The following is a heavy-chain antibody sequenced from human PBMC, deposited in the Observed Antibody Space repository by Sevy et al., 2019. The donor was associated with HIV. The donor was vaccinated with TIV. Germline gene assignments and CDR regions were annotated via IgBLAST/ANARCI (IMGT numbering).Heavy chain of an antibody. Sequence: GSLRLSCAASGFTFSIYGMHWVRQAPGKGLEWVSCIRYDGSTKYYADSVKGRFTISRDNSKNTLYLQMNGLRAEDRAVYYCAKDLTGLYSSSSGDFDYWGQGTLVTVSS. CDR3: AKDLTGLYSSSSGDFDY. CDR1: GFTFSIYG. J-gene: IGHJ4*02. D-gene: IGHD6-6*01. V-gene: IGHV3-30*02. CDR2: IRYDGSTK.